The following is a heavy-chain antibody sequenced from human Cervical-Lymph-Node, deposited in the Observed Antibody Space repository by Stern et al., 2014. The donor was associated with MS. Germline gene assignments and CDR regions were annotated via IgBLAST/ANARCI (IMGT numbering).Heavy chain of an antibody. CDR2: IKEDGSEN. J-gene: IGHJ4*02. V-gene: IGHV3-7*01. D-gene: IGHD5-18*01. Sequence: EVQLVESGGGLVQPGGSLRLSCAASGFIFSNYWMTWVRQVPGKGLEWVAHIKEDGSENYYVDSVKGRFTISRDNAKNSLYLQMHSLRAEDTAVYYCARVSGIQLWSFDYWGQGTLVTVSS. CDR1: GFIFSNYW. CDR3: ARVSGIQLWSFDY.